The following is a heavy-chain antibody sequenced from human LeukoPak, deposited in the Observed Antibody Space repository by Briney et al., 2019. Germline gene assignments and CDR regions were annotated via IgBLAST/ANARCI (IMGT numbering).Heavy chain of an antibody. V-gene: IGHV3-53*01. CDR2: VYNVGTT. D-gene: IGHD3-3*01. CDR1: GFTVSSNY. CDR3: VREKRFLEWS. Sequence: GGSLRLSCAASGFTVSSNYMSWVRQAPGKGLEWVSVVYNVGTTYYADSVKGRFTISRDNSKNTLYLQMNSLRVEDTAVYYCVREKRFLEWSWGQGTLVTVPS. J-gene: IGHJ5*02.